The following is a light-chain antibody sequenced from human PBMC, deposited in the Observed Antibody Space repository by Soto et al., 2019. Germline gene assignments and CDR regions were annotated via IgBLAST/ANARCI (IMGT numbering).Light chain of an antibody. Sequence: QSALTQPASVSASPGQSITISCTGTSNDIGAYNFVSWYQHHPGRARQLMIYEVSNRPSGVSNRFSGSKSGNTASLSISSLRTADEADYYCTSYTTNLTVLFGGGTKLTVL. V-gene: IGLV2-14*01. CDR3: TSYTTNLTVL. J-gene: IGLJ2*01. CDR1: SNDIGAYNF. CDR2: EVS.